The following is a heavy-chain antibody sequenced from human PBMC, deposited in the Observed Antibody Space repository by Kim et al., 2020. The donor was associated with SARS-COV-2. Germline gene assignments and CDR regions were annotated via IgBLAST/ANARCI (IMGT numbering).Heavy chain of an antibody. CDR3: ARSRMHMGVTFDY. Sequence: ASVKVSCKASRYTFSSYDMNWVRQAPGQGLEWMGWMNPNSGYTGYAQQLQGRVTMTRNASTGTAYMELTSLRSEDTAVYYCARSRMHMGVTFDYWGQGTIVTVSS. J-gene: IGHJ4*02. CDR1: RYTFSSYD. V-gene: IGHV1-8*01. CDR2: MNPNSGYT. D-gene: IGHD4-4*01.